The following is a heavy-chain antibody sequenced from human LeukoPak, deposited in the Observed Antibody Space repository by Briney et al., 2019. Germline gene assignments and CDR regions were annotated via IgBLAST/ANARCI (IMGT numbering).Heavy chain of an antibody. D-gene: IGHD3-10*01. CDR1: GFTFSSYG. Sequence: PGGSLRLSRAASGFTFSSYGMHWVRQAPGKGLEWVAYIRYDESNKNYADSVKGRFTISRDNSKKMLYLQMNSLRAEDTAVYYCAKDLRERNYYGSGSYRPDAFDIWGQGTMVTVSS. J-gene: IGHJ3*02. CDR2: IRYDESNK. V-gene: IGHV3-30*02. CDR3: AKDLRERNYYGSGSYRPDAFDI.